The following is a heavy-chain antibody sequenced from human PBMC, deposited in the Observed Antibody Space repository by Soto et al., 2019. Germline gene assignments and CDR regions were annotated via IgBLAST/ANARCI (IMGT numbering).Heavy chain of an antibody. J-gene: IGHJ6*04. CDR2: IYYSGST. CDR1: GGSISSGGYY. D-gene: IGHD2-2*01. V-gene: IGHV4-31*03. CDR3: ARACSSTMCSAYPSYYGMAC. Sequence: TCTFSGGSISSGGYYWSWIRQHPGKGLEWIGYIYYSGSTYYNPSLKSRVTISVDTSKNQFSLKLSSVTAADTAVYYCARACSSTMCSAYPSYYGMACWGKRTKVTVSS.